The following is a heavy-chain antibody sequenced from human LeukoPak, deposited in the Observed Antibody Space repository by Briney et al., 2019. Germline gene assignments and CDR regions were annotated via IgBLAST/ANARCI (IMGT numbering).Heavy chain of an antibody. V-gene: IGHV3-21*01. CDR1: GFAFSSYS. D-gene: IGHD6-6*01. CDR2: ISSSSSYI. J-gene: IGHJ4*02. CDR3: ARDLYSSSPPLDY. Sequence: GGSLRLSCAASGFAFSSYSMNWVRQAPGKGLEWVSSISSSSSYIYYADSVKGRFTISRDNAKNSLYLQMNSLRAEDTAVYYCARDLYSSSPPLDYWGQGTLVTVSS.